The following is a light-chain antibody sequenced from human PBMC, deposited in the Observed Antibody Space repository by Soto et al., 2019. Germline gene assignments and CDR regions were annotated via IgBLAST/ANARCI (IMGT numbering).Light chain of an antibody. CDR1: SSNIGAGYD. CDR3: QSYDSRLSGFYV. V-gene: IGLV1-40*01. J-gene: IGLJ1*01. CDR2: GNS. Sequence: QSVLTQPPSVSGAPGQRVTISCTGSSSNIGAGYDVHWYQQLPGTAPKLLIYGNSNRPSGVPDRFSGSKSGTSASLAITGLQAEDEADYYCQSYDSRLSGFYVLRTGTKSXVL.